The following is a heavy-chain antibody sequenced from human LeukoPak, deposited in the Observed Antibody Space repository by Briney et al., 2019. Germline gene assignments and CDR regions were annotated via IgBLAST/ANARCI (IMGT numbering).Heavy chain of an antibody. CDR3: AKAHPNRWFVFDI. V-gene: IGHV3-23*01. Sequence: GGSLRLSCAASRFAFSAYAMSWVGQAPGKGLDWVSGISGSGVTTYYEDSVKGRFIISRDNSKNTLYLQMNSLRTEDTAVYYCAKAHPNRWFVFDIWGQGTMVTVSS. D-gene: IGHD3-10*01. CDR2: ISGSGVTT. J-gene: IGHJ3*02. CDR1: RFAFSAYA.